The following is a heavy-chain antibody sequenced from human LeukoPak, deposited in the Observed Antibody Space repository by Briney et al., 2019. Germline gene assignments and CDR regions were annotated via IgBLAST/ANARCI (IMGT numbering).Heavy chain of an antibody. Sequence: SETLSLTCTVSGGSISSYYWSWIRQPPGKGPEWIGYIYYSGSTNYNPSPKSRVTISVDTSKNQFSLKLSSVTAADTAVYYCARRDTMVRGPKYSYNWFDPWGQGTLVTVSS. V-gene: IGHV4-59*01. J-gene: IGHJ5*02. CDR3: ARRDTMVRGPKYSYNWFDP. CDR1: GGSISSYY. CDR2: IYYSGST. D-gene: IGHD3-10*01.